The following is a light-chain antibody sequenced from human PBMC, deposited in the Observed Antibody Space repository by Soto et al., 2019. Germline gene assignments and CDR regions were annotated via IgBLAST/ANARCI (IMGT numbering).Light chain of an antibody. CDR3: QQYGSSPIT. CDR1: QSVSSSN. CDR2: GAS. Sequence: EIVLTQSPGTLSLSPGERATLSCRASQSVSSSNLAWYQQKRGQAPRLLISGASSRTTGIPDRFTGSGSGTDFTLTISRLEPEDFAVYYCQQYGSSPITFGQGTRLEMK. V-gene: IGKV3-20*01. J-gene: IGKJ5*01.